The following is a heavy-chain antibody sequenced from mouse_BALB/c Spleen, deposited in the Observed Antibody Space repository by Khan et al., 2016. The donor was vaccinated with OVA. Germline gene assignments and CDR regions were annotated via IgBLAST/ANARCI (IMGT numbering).Heavy chain of an antibody. CDR2: ISYSGYT. J-gene: IGHJ3*01. CDR1: DYSITSDYA. Sequence: VQLKQSGPGLVKPSQSLSLTCTVTDYSITSDYAWNWIRQFPGNTLEWMGYISYSGYTSYNPSLKSRISITRDTSKNQFFLQLNSETTEDTATYYCARGVTTATSAWFAYWGQGTLVTVSA. D-gene: IGHD1-2*01. CDR3: ARGVTTATSAWFAY. V-gene: IGHV3-2*02.